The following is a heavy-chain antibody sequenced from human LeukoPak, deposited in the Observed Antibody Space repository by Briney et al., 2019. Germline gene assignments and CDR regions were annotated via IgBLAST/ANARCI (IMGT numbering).Heavy chain of an antibody. D-gene: IGHD6-19*01. CDR1: GGSISSSSYY. J-gene: IGHJ4*02. CDR2: IYYSGST. Sequence: SETLSLTCTVSGGSISSSSYYWGWIRQPPGKGLEWIGSIYYSGSTYYNPSLKSRVTISVDTSMNQFSLKLSSVTAADTAVYYCARVGYSSGWPCDYWGQGTLVTVSS. V-gene: IGHV4-39*01. CDR3: ARVGYSSGWPCDY.